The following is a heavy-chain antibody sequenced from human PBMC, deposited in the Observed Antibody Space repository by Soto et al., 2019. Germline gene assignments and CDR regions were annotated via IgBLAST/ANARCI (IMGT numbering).Heavy chain of an antibody. V-gene: IGHV1-69*01. CDR1: GGTFSSYA. CDR3: ARAPIEVRGVTTNFDY. D-gene: IGHD3-10*01. J-gene: IGHJ4*02. Sequence: QVPLVQSGAEVKKPGSSVKVSCKASGGTFSSYAISWVRQAPGQGLEWMGGIIPIFGTANYAQKFQGRVTITADESTSTAYMELSSLRSDDTAVNYCARAPIEVRGVTTNFDYWGQGTLVTVSS. CDR2: IIPIFGTA.